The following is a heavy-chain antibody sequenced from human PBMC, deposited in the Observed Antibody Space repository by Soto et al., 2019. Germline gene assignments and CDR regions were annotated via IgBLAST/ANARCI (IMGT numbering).Heavy chain of an antibody. Sequence: GASVTVSCKDSVFTFNSSAVQWVRQARGQRLEWIGWIVVGSGNTNYAQKFQERVTITRDMSTSTAYMELSSLRSEDTAVYYCAADNPYHSSSSFDIWGQGTMVTVSS. J-gene: IGHJ3*02. CDR3: AADNPYHSSSSFDI. CDR2: IVVGSGNT. D-gene: IGHD3-22*01. V-gene: IGHV1-58*01. CDR1: VFTFNSSA.